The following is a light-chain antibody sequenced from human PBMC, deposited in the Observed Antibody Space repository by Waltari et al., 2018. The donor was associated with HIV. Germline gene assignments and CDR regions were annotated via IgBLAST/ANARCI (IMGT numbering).Light chain of an antibody. CDR1: SNDIGPYNF. J-gene: IGLJ3*02. V-gene: IGLV2-8*01. CDR3: VSYTEKDTFLL. CDR2: DVP. Sequence: QSALTQPPSASGSPGQSVAISCPGSSNDIGPYNFVSWYQHHPGKAPKLLIYDVPRRPPGIHDRFSGTRSGYTASLTVSDLQVEDEADYYCVSYTEKDTFLLFGGGTKLAV.